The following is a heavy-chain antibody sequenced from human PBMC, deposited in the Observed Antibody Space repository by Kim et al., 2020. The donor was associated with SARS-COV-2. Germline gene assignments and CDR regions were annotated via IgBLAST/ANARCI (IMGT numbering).Heavy chain of an antibody. D-gene: IGHD1-26*01. CDR2: ISGGGANS. Sequence: GGSLRLSCAASGFTFSHYAMTWVRQAPGKGLEWVSVISGGGANSYYADSVQGRFIISRDNSKATVFLQMDILRPEDTALYYCAKARSWESYYYYSMDVWCQGTTVTVSS. J-gene: IGHJ6*02. V-gene: IGHV3-23*01. CDR1: GFTFSHYA. CDR3: AKARSWESYYYYSMDV.